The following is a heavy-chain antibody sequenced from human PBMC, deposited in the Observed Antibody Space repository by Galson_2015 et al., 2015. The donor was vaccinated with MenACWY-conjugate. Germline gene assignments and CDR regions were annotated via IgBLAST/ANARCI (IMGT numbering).Heavy chain of an antibody. CDR3: ARDHQGSNSSLYSFFDS. CDR2: TSYDGSQT. D-gene: IGHD6-13*01. CDR1: GFTISRYA. V-gene: IGHV3-30*04. J-gene: IGHJ4*02. Sequence: SLRLSCAASGFTISRYAMHWVRQAPGKGLEWVAVTSYDGSQTYYADSVKGRFTISRDNAKNTLYLQMNSLREEDTAVYYCARDHQGSNSSLYSFFDSWGQGSLATV.